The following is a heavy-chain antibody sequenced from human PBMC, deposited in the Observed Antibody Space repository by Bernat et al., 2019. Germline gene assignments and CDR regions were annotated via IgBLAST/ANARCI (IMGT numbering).Heavy chain of an antibody. V-gene: IGHV3-23*01. CDR3: AKSLGYCSGGSCYDFPDTYYFDY. D-gene: IGHD2-15*01. CDR2: ISGSGVST. Sequence: EVQLLESGGGLVQPGGSLRLSCAASGFTFSSYAMSWVRQAPGKGLEWVSAISGSGVSTYYADSVKGRFTISRDNSKNTLYLQMNSLRAEDTAVYYCAKSLGYCSGGSCYDFPDTYYFDYWGQGTLVTVSS. J-gene: IGHJ4*02. CDR1: GFTFSSYA.